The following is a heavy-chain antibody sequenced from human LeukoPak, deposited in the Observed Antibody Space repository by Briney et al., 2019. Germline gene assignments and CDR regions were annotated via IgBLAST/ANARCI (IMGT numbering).Heavy chain of an antibody. J-gene: IGHJ3*02. CDR2: IYYSGST. Sequence: SETLSLTCTVSGGSISSSNYYWGWIRQPPGKGLEWIGYIYYSGSTNYNPSLKSRVTISVDTSKNQFSLKLSSVTAADTAVYYCARDQGRARHDAFDIWGQGTMVTVSS. CDR1: GGSISSSNYY. CDR3: ARDQGRARHDAFDI. V-gene: IGHV4-61*01.